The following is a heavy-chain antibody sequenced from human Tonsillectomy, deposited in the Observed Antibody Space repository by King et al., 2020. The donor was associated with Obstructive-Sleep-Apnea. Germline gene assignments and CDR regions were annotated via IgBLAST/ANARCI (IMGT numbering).Heavy chain of an antibody. CDR2: ISYDGSNK. J-gene: IGHJ4*02. D-gene: IGHD3-10*01. CDR3: AGDRHYYGAGSYAGY. Sequence: QLVQSGGGVVQPGRSLRLSCAASGFTFSSYAMHWVRQAPGKGLEWVAVISYDGSNKYYADSLKGRFTISRDNSKNTLYLQMNSLRAEDTAVDYGAGDRHYYGAGSYAGYWGQGTLVTVSS. CDR1: GFTFSSYA. V-gene: IGHV3-30-3*01.